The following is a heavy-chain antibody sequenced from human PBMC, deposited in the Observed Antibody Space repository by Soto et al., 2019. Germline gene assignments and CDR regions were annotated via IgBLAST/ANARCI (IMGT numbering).Heavy chain of an antibody. CDR3: ASPKIAFYNWFDP. CDR2: IYSGNT. V-gene: IGHV4-59*08. D-gene: IGHD3-3*02. CDR1: GGSISGYY. J-gene: IGHJ5*02. Sequence: SETLSLTCTVSGGSISGYYWTWIRQSPGKGLEYIGYIYSGNTNYNPSLNSRVTISVDTSKNQFSLKLSSVTAADTAVYYCASPKIAFYNWFDPWGQGTLVTVSS.